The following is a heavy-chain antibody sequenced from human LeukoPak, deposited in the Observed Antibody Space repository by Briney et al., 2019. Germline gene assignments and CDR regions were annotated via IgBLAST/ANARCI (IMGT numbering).Heavy chain of an antibody. D-gene: IGHD2-15*01. Sequence: GGSLRLSCAASGFTFSSYGMHWVRQAPGKGLEWVAVISYDGSNKYYADSVKGRFTISRDNYKNTLYLQMNSLRAEDTAVYYCAKDPGPYCSGGSCYSQPDYWGQGTLVTVSS. J-gene: IGHJ4*02. CDR2: ISYDGSNK. CDR3: AKDPGPYCSGGSCYSQPDY. CDR1: GFTFSSYG. V-gene: IGHV3-30*18.